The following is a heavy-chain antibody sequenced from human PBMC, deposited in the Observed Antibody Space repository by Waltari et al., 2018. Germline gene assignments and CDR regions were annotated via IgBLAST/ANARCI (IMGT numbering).Heavy chain of an antibody. Sequence: QVQLQQWGAGLLKPSETLSLTCAVYGGSFSGYYWSWIRQPPGKGLEWIGEINHSGSTNYDPSLTSRVTISVDTSKNQFSLKLSCVTAADTAVYYCARGGLRCLEWLLRGSWFDPWGQGTLVIVSS. CDR3: ARGGLRCLEWLLRGSWFDP. CDR1: GGSFSGYY. D-gene: IGHD3-3*01. CDR2: INHSGST. J-gene: IGHJ5*02. V-gene: IGHV4-34*01.